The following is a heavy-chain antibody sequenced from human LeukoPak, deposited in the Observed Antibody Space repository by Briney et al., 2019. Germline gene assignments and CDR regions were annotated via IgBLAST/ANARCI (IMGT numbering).Heavy chain of an antibody. V-gene: IGHV4-38-2*02. CDR3: ARVTFDWLLSTYHYYYYMDV. CDR1: GYSISSGYY. J-gene: IGHJ6*03. CDR2: IYHSGST. Sequence: SETLSLTCTVSGYSISSGYYWGWIRQPPGKGLEWIGSIYHSGSTYYNPSLKSRVTISVDTSKNQFSLKLSSVTAADTAVYYCARVTFDWLLSTYHYYYYMDVWGKGTTVTVSS. D-gene: IGHD3-9*01.